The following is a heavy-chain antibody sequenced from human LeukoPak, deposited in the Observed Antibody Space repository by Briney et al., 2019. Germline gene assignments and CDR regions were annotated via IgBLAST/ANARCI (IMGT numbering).Heavy chain of an antibody. CDR2: INHSGST. CDR3: AREPGGSWYIGFDP. J-gene: IGHJ5*02. D-gene: IGHD6-13*01. V-gene: IGHV4-34*01. Sequence: QASETLSLTCAVYGGSFSGYYWSWIRQPPGKGLEWIGEINHSGSTNYNPSLKSRVTISVDTSKNQFSLKLSSVTAADTAVYYCAREPGGSWYIGFDPWGQGTLVTVSS. CDR1: GGSFSGYY.